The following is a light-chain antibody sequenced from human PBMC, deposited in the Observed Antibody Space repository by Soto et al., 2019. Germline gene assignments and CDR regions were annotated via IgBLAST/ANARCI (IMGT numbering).Light chain of an antibody. V-gene: IGKV4-1*01. CDR1: QSVSHATNNY. CDR3: QHYHSVPVT. CDR2: GAS. Sequence: DIVMTQSPDSLAVSLGERATINCRSSQSVSHATNNYLTWYQQKPGQPPKVLIYGASTRESGVPDRFSGSGSGTDFTLTINSLQAEDVAVYYGQHYHSVPVTFGGGTRVEIK. J-gene: IGKJ4*01.